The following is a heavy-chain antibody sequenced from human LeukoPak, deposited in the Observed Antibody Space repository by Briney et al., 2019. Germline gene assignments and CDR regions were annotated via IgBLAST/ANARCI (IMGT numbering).Heavy chain of an antibody. CDR3: AKDLQRTTITSTSFDY. J-gene: IGHJ4*02. D-gene: IGHD4-11*01. CDR1: GFTFSSYA. Sequence: QPGGSLRLSCAPSGFTFSSYAMNWVRQAPGKGLEWVSGISGSGGNTNFADSVKGRFTISRDNSNNTLYLQMNSLRAEDTAVYYCAKDLQRTTITSTSFDYWGQGTLVTVSS. V-gene: IGHV3-23*01. CDR2: ISGSGGNT.